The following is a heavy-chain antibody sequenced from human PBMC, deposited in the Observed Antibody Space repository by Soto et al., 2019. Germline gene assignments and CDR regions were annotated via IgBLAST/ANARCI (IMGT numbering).Heavy chain of an antibody. J-gene: IGHJ5*02. D-gene: IGHD3-16*01. CDR3: AKGRVSIITNWFDP. CDR1: GFTFDDYA. V-gene: IGHV3-9*01. CDR2: ISWNSGSI. Sequence: PGGSLRLSCAASGFTFDDYAMHWVRQAPGKGLEWVSGISWNSGSIGYADSVKGRFTISRDNAKNSLYLQMNSLRAEDTALYYCAKGRVSIITNWFDPWGQGTLVTVSS.